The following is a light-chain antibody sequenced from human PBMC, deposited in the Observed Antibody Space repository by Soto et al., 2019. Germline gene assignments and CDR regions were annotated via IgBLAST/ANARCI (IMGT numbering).Light chain of an antibody. CDR2: DAS. Sequence: DIQITQSPSTLSASVGDSVTITCRASQNIRNWLAWYQQKPGKAPTPLIYDASSLKSGVPARFSGSGSGTDFTLTISSLQTEDFANYYGQQNYSPPPITFGQGTRLENK. V-gene: IGKV1-5*01. CDR3: QQNYSPPPIT. J-gene: IGKJ5*01. CDR1: QNIRNW.